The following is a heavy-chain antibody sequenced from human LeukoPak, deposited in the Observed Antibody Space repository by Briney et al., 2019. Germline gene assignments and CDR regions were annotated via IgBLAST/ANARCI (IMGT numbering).Heavy chain of an antibody. Sequence: GGSLRLSCAASGLTFTNAWMSWVRQAPGKGLELVGRIKSKTDGGTTDYAAPVKGRFTISRDDSKNTLYLQMNSLKTEDTAVYYCTKDKPHCSSTSCYYYYMDVWGKGTTVTVSS. CDR1: GLTFTNAW. J-gene: IGHJ6*03. V-gene: IGHV3-15*01. CDR2: IKSKTDGGTT. D-gene: IGHD2-2*01. CDR3: TKDKPHCSSTSCYYYYMDV.